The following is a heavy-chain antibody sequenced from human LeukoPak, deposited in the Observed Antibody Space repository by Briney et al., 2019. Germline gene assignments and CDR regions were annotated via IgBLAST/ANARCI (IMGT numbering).Heavy chain of an antibody. CDR3: ARDCPRGLWELPLDY. CDR1: GFTFSSYW. D-gene: IGHD1-26*01. Sequence: PGGSLRLSCAASGFTFSSYWMHWVRQAPGKGLEWVSSISSSSSYIYYADSVKGRFTISRNNAKNSLYLQMNSLRAEDTAVYYCARDCPRGLWELPLDYWGQGTLVTVSS. J-gene: IGHJ4*02. CDR2: ISSSSSYI. V-gene: IGHV3-21*01.